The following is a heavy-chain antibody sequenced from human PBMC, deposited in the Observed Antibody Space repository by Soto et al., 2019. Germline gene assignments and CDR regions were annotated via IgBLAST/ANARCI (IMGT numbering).Heavy chain of an antibody. D-gene: IGHD6-13*01. CDR1: GGTCSNHA. CDR2: IIPIFTTT. CDR3: AREVAADGTFREDVFDI. J-gene: IGHJ3*02. V-gene: IGHV1-69*12. Sequence: QVHLVQSGAEVKKPGSSVKVSCKAPGGTCSNHAINWVRQAPGQGLEWMGRIIPIFTTTNYAQKFQGRVTMTADESTITAYMELSSLKHDDTAIYYCAREVAADGTFREDVFDIWGQGTLVTVSS.